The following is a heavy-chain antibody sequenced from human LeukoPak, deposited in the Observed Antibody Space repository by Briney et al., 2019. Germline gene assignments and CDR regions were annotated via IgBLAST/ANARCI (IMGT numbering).Heavy chain of an antibody. D-gene: IGHD3-10*01. CDR1: GFTFSIYG. Sequence: AGSLSLACAPSGFTFSIYGMHWVRQAPGKGMEWGSVVSYDGSNKYYADSVKGRVTISRDNYKNTLYLQMNRLRAEETAVYYCAKDPRGRENWFDAWGQGTLVTVSS. J-gene: IGHJ5*02. CDR3: AKDPRGRENWFDA. V-gene: IGHV3-30*18. CDR2: VSYDGSNK.